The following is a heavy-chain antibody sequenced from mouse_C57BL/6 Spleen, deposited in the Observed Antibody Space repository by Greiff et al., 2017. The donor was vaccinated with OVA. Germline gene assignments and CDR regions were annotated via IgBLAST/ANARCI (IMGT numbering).Heavy chain of an antibody. J-gene: IGHJ4*01. CDR1: GYTFTSYW. V-gene: IGHV1-64*01. CDR3: AGVTTAIDY. Sequence: QVQLQQPGAELVKPGASVKLSCKASGYTFTSYWMHWVKQRPGQGLEWIGMIHPNSGSTNYNEKFKSKATLTVDKSSSTAYMQLSRLTSEDSAVYYCAGVTTAIDYWGQGTSVTVSS. CDR2: IHPNSGST. D-gene: IGHD2-2*01.